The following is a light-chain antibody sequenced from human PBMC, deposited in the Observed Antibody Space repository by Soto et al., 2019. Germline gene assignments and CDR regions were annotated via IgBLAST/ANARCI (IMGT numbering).Light chain of an antibody. Sequence: DIQMTQSPSTLSASVGDRVTFSCRASQSVSSRLAWYQQKPGKAPKLLIYDASSLESGVSSRFSGSGSGTEFTLTISSLQPDDFATYYCQHYSYYSSFGQGTKVEIK. CDR3: QHYSYYSS. CDR1: QSVSSR. CDR2: DAS. J-gene: IGKJ1*01. V-gene: IGKV1-5*01.